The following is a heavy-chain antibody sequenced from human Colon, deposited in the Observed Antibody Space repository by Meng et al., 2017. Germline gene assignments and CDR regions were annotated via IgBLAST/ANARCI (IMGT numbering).Heavy chain of an antibody. D-gene: IGHD3-10*01. V-gene: IGHV4-31*03. J-gene: IGHJ4*02. CDR3: ARRYGSGTYPFDF. CDR2: IYYSENT. CDR1: CPTIGGGRYY. Sequence: VQMQEQGPGRVKPLETLALTFSVSCPTIGGGRYYWSWIRQVPWKGLDLIVYIYYSENTYYKPSLQSRAIISVDTSKNEFSLRLSSVSAADTAVYYCARRYGSGTYPFDFWGQGILVTVSS.